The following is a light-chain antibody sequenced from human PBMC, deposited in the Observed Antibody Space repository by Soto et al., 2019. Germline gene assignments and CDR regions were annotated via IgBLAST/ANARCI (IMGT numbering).Light chain of an antibody. J-gene: IGLJ2*01. V-gene: IGLV2-14*01. CDR2: EVS. Sequence: QLVLTQPASVSGSPGQSITISCTGTSSDVGGYNYVSWYQHHPGKAPKVMIYEVSNRPSGVSNRFSGSKSGNTASLTISGLQAEDEAVYYCSSYTSSSTLFGGGTKLTVL. CDR3: SSYTSSSTL. CDR1: SSDVGGYNY.